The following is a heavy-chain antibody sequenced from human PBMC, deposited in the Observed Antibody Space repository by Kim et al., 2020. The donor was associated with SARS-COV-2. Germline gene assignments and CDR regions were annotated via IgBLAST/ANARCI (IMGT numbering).Heavy chain of an antibody. CDR1: GFTFSSYA. D-gene: IGHD3-22*01. J-gene: IGHJ6*02. CDR2: ISYDGSNK. Sequence: GGSLRLSCAASGFTFSSYAMHWVRQAPGKGLEWVAVISYDGSNKYYADSVKGRFTISRDNSKNTLYLQMNSLRAEDTAVYYCARAAGGGYYYGGMDVWGQGTTGTVS. CDR3: ARAAGGGYYYGGMDV. V-gene: IGHV3-30-3*01.